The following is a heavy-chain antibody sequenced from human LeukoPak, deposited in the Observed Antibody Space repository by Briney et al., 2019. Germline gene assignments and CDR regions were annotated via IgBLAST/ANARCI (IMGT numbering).Heavy chain of an antibody. J-gene: IGHJ6*03. V-gene: IGHV1-69*05. D-gene: IGHD6-13*01. CDR3: ARDRIPAAPSYSYFYMDV. CDR2: IIPIFGTK. CDR1: GGDLSRYG. Sequence: GASVKVSCKASGGDLSRYGISWVRLAPGQGFEWMGGIIPIFGTKNYAQRFQGRVTITTDESTSAVYMELSSLRSEDTAVYYCARDRIPAAPSYSYFYMDVWGKGTTVTVSS.